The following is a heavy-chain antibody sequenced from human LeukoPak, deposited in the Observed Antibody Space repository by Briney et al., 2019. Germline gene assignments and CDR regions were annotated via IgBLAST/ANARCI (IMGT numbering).Heavy chain of an antibody. CDR1: GYTFTSYY. Sequence: ASVKVSCKASGYTFTSYYMHWVRQAPGQGLEWMGWINPNSGGTNYAQKFQGRVTMTRDTSISTAYMELSRLRSDDTAVYYCARDRQDCSGGSCYSYYFDYWGQGTLVTVSS. J-gene: IGHJ4*02. V-gene: IGHV1-2*02. CDR2: INPNSGGT. CDR3: ARDRQDCSGGSCYSYYFDY. D-gene: IGHD2-15*01.